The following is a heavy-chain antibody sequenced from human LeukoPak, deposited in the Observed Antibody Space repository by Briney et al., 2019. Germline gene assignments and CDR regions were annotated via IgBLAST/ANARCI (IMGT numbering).Heavy chain of an antibody. CDR3: ARDVYYGSGSYSNDAFDI. J-gene: IGHJ3*02. D-gene: IGHD3-10*01. CDR2: NNSDGSST. CDR1: GFTFSSYW. V-gene: IGHV3-74*01. Sequence: GGSRRLTCAASGFTFSSYWMHWVRQAPAKGPVWVSRNNSDGSSTSYADSVKGRFAISIDNAKNTLYLQMNSLRAEDMAVYYCARDVYYGSGSYSNDAFDIWGQGTMVTVSS.